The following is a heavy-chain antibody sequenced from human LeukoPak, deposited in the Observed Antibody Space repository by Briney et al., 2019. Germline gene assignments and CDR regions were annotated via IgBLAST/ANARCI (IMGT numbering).Heavy chain of an antibody. V-gene: IGHV1-69*01. CDR1: GGTFITYA. J-gene: IGHJ1*01. D-gene: IGHD4-17*01. CDR3: ARGEGTVTTAEYFQH. Sequence: GASVTVSCKASGGTFITYAISWVRQAPGQGLEWMGGIIPIFGTANYAQKFQGRVTITADESTSTAYMELSSLRSEDTAVYYCARGEGTVTTAEYFQHWGQGTLVTVSS. CDR2: IIPIFGTA.